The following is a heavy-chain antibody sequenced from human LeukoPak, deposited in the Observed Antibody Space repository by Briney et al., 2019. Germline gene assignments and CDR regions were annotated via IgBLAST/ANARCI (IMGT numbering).Heavy chain of an antibody. J-gene: IGHJ4*02. D-gene: IGHD3-16*02. CDR1: GFTFSNYE. CDR2: ISSSGAYI. V-gene: IGHV3-48*03. Sequence: GGSLRLSCAASGFTFSNYEMNWVRQAPGKGLEWVSFISSSGAYIFSADSLKGRFTISRDNAKNSLYLQMNSLRAEDTAVYYCARDSGESSHIFDYWGQGTLVTVSS. CDR3: ARDSGESSHIFDY.